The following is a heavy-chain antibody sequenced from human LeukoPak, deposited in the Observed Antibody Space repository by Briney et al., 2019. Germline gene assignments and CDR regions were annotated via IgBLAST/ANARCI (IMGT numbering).Heavy chain of an antibody. CDR1: GYTFTSYD. D-gene: IGHD6-6*01. V-gene: IGHV1-8*03. CDR2: INPNSGNT. J-gene: IGHJ4*02. Sequence: ASVTVSCKASGYTFTSYDINWVRQATGQGLEWMGWINPNSGNTGYAQKFQGRVTITRNTSISTAYMELSSLRSEDTAVYYCARVRTSSGAPVLGYWGQGTLVTVSS. CDR3: ARVRTSSGAPVLGY.